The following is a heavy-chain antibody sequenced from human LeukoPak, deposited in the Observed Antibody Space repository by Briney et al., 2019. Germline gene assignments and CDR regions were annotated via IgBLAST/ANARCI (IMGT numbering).Heavy chain of an antibody. CDR3: ARDGVSISHDY. CDR2: IHTSGNT. D-gene: IGHD5/OR15-5a*01. V-gene: IGHV4-4*07. J-gene: IGHJ4*02. Sequence: PSETLSLTCTVSGGPISGYYWSWIRQPAGKGLEWIGRIHTSGNTNYNPSLKSRVSMSVDTSKNQFSLKLTSITAADTAVYYCARDGVSISHDYWGQGTPVTVSS. CDR1: GGPISGYY.